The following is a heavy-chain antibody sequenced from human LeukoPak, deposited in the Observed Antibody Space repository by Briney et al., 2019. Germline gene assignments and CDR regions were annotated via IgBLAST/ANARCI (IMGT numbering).Heavy chain of an antibody. CDR2: ITGSGGST. J-gene: IGHJ4*02. CDR3: AKGADYGDFLYFDY. Sequence: GGSLRLSCAASGFTFRNYAMSWVRQAPGKGLEWVSTITGSGGSTYYADSVKGRFTISRDISKNSLYLQMYSLRAEDTAVYYCAKGADYGDFLYFDYWGQGTLVTVSS. V-gene: IGHV3-23*01. D-gene: IGHD4-17*01. CDR1: GFTFRNYA.